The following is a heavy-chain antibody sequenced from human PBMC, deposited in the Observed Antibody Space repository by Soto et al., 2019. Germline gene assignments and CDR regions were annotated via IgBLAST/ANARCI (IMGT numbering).Heavy chain of an antibody. D-gene: IGHD3-22*01. CDR3: GSSAPFYLDRSGSWGPKTDFKQ. V-gene: IGHV4-31*03. Sequence: PSETLSLTCTVSGGSISSGGYYWSWIRQHPGKGLEWIGYIYYSGSTYYNPSLKSRVTISVDTSKNQFSLKLSSVTAADPAVYYCGSSAPFYLDRSGSWGPKTDFKQWGQGHMVIVSS. J-gene: IGHJ1*01. CDR1: GGSISSGGYY. CDR2: IYYSGST.